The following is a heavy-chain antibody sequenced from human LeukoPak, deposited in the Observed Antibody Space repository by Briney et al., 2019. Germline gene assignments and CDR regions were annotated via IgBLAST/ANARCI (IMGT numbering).Heavy chain of an antibody. J-gene: IGHJ6*03. CDR1: GFTFSRYS. D-gene: IGHD3-3*01. CDR2: ISSSSYI. V-gene: IGHV3-21*01. CDR3: ARAVLGGVFGVPSGVYYMDV. Sequence: GGSLRLSCAASGFTFSRYSMNLVRQAPGKGLEWVSSISSSSYIYYADLVKGRFTISRDNAKNSLYLQMNSLRAEDTAVYYCARAVLGGVFGVPSGVYYMDVWGKGTTVTVSS.